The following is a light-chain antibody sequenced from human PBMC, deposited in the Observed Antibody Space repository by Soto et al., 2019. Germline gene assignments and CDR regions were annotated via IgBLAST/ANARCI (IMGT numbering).Light chain of an antibody. Sequence: QFALTQPASVSGSPGQSITISCTGTSSNVGSYKLVSWYQQHPGKAPKLMIFEVNKRPSGVSNRFSGSKSGNTAPLTISGLKVEDEADYYCCSSGGSPTYVFGTGTKVTVL. V-gene: IGLV2-23*02. CDR3: CSSGGSPTYV. J-gene: IGLJ1*01. CDR1: SSNVGSYKL. CDR2: EVN.